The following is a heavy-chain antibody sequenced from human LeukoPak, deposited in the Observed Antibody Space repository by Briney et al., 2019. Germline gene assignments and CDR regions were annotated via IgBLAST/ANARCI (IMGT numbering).Heavy chain of an antibody. D-gene: IGHD4-11*01. Sequence: GGSLRLSCAASGFTFSSYGMHWVRQAPGKGLEWVAFIRYDGSNKYYADSVKGRFTISRDNSKNTLYLQMNSLRAEDTAVYYCVKAGSTAKVHWFATWGQGTLVTVSS. CDR2: IRYDGSNK. V-gene: IGHV3-30*02. CDR1: GFTFSSYG. CDR3: VKAGSTAKVHWFAT. J-gene: IGHJ5*02.